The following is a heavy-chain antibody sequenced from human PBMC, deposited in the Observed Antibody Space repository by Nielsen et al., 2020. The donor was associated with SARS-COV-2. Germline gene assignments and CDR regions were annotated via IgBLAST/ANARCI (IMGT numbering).Heavy chain of an antibody. CDR1: GGPFSGYY. Sequence: SETLSLTCAVTGGPFSGYYWSWIRQPPQKGLEWIGESSQGVGTFYNPALKSRVAISMDTSKSQFSLKLRSVTAADTAVYYCARHERGWSRDDAFDIWGQGTMVTVSS. CDR2: SSQGVGT. CDR3: ARHERGWSRDDAFDI. D-gene: IGHD2-15*01. J-gene: IGHJ3*02. V-gene: IGHV4-34*01.